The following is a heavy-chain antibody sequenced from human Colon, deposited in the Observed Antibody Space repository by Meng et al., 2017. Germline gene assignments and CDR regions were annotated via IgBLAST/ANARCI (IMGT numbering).Heavy chain of an antibody. Sequence: VNRVQSGSDLKNPGASVKGSFKVSGYTLINYAINWVRQAPGQGLEWMGWINTHTGNPTYGQGFTGRFVLSSDTSVSTANLQISSLKAEDTAVYYCARGGPYPDSSGFHWYFDLWGRGTLVTVSS. D-gene: IGHD3-22*01. CDR1: GYTLINYA. CDR2: INTHTGNP. CDR3: ARGGPYPDSSGFHWYFDL. V-gene: IGHV7-4-1*02. J-gene: IGHJ2*01.